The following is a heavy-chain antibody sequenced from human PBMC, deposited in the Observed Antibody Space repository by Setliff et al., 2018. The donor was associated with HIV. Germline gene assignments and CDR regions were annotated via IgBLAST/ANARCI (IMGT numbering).Heavy chain of an antibody. CDR1: GDSINNYY. CDR2: VYSTGST. Sequence: SETLSLTCTVSGDSINNYYWSWIRQPPGKGLGWIGYVYSTGSTNSKSSLKSRVTISVDTSKNQFSLKLSSVTAADTAVYYCARVATGPESFDIWGQGTMVTVSS. V-gene: IGHV4-59*01. J-gene: IGHJ3*02. D-gene: IGHD3-9*01. CDR3: ARVATGPESFDI.